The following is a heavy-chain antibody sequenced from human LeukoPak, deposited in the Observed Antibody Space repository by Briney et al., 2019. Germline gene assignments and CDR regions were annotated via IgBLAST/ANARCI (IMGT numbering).Heavy chain of an antibody. CDR2: IRYDAINK. D-gene: IGHD1-26*01. CDR1: GFTFSTYG. Sequence: PGGSLRLSCAASGFTFSTYGMHWVRQAPGKGLEWVAFIRYDAINKYYADSVKGRFTISRENTRKTLYMQMKRQRAEDTALYYCAKDGDTVSGTYYFDMDVWGKGTTVTISS. J-gene: IGHJ6*03. CDR3: AKDGDTVSGTYYFDMDV. V-gene: IGHV3-30*02.